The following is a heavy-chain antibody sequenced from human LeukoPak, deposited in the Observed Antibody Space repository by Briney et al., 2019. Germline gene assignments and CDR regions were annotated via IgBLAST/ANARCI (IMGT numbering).Heavy chain of an antibody. V-gene: IGHV1-18*01. CDR2: ISAYNGNT. Sequence: ASVKVSCKASGYTFTSYGISWVRQAPGQGLEWMGWISAYNGNTNYAQKLQGRVTMTTDTSTSTAYMELRSLRSDDTAVYYCARDRDRGSGSTLPGYWGQGTLVTVSS. CDR3: ARDRDRGSGSTLPGY. D-gene: IGHD3-10*01. J-gene: IGHJ4*02. CDR1: GYTFTSYG.